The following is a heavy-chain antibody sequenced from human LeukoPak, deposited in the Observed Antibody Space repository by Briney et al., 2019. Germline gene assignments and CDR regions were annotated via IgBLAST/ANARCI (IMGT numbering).Heavy chain of an antibody. D-gene: IGHD3-10*01. CDR2: ISGSGGST. Sequence: GGSLRLSCAASGFTFSSYGMNWVRQAPGKGLEWVSAISGSGGSTFYADSVKGRFTISRDNSKNTLYLQMNSLRAEDTAVYYCAKDFWWFGELSPFDYWGQGTLVTVSS. CDR1: GFTFSSYG. V-gene: IGHV3-23*01. J-gene: IGHJ4*02. CDR3: AKDFWWFGELSPFDY.